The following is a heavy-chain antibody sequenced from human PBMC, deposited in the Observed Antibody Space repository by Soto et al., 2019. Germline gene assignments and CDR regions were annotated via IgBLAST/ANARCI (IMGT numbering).Heavy chain of an antibody. CDR3: AREYIVLVPPSQPLDP. Sequence: VSSVKVSCKASGYTFTSYDINWVRQATGQGLEWMGWMNPNSGNTGYAQKFQGRVTMTRDIPTNTAYMELSGLRSEDTAVYYCAREYIVLVPPSQPLDPWGQRTLVTVSS. V-gene: IGHV1-8*01. CDR1: GYTFTSYD. D-gene: IGHD2-8*01. J-gene: IGHJ5*02. CDR2: MNPNSGNT.